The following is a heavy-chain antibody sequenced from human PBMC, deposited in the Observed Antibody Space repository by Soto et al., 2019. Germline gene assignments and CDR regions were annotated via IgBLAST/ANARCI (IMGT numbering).Heavy chain of an antibody. CDR3: ARAESSGWYADAFDI. Sequence: ASVKVSCKASGYTFTSYYMHWVRQAPGQGLGWMGIINPSGGSTSYAQKFQGRVTMTRDTSTSTVYMELSSLRSEDTAVYYCARAESSGWYADAFDIWGQGTMDTVSS. CDR2: INPSGGST. V-gene: IGHV1-46*01. D-gene: IGHD6-19*01. J-gene: IGHJ3*02. CDR1: GYTFTSYY.